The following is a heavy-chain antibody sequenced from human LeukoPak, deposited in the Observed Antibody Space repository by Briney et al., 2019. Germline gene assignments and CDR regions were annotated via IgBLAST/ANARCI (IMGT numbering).Heavy chain of an antibody. CDR1: GFTFSSYS. V-gene: IGHV3-23*01. J-gene: IGHJ4*02. Sequence: GGSLRLSCAASGFTFSSYSMNWVRQAPGKGLEWVSTITASGGNTFYADSVKGRFTISRDNSKKTVYLQMNSLRAEDTAIYYCAKDRYVPNARHFDHWGQGSQVTVSS. CDR3: AKDRYVPNARHFDH. CDR2: ITASGGNT. D-gene: IGHD2-2*01.